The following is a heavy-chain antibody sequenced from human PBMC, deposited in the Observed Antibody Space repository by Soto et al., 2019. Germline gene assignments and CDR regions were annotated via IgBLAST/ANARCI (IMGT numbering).Heavy chain of an antibody. V-gene: IGHV3-23*01. D-gene: IGHD2-15*01. CDR3: GSFDSDIVVVVAATGQLAFDI. CDR2: ISGSGGST. CDR1: GFTFSSYA. J-gene: IGHJ3*02. Sequence: GGSLRLSCAASGFTFSSYAMSWVRQAPGKGLEWVSAISGSGGSTYYADSVKGRFTISRDNSKNTLYLQMNSLRAEDTAVYYCGSFDSDIVVVVAATGQLAFDIWGQGTMVT.